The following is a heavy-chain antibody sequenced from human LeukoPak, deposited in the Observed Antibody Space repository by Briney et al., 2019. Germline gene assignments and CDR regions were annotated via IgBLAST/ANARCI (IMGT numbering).Heavy chain of an antibody. Sequence: GASVKVSCKASGYTFTSYAMHWVRQAPGQRLEWMGWINAGNGNTKYSQEFQGRVTITRDTSASTAYMELSSLRSEDIAVYYCARATSEWLLPDYWGQGTLVTVSS. CDR2: INAGNGNT. CDR3: ARATSEWLLPDY. D-gene: IGHD3-22*01. V-gene: IGHV1-3*03. J-gene: IGHJ4*02. CDR1: GYTFTSYA.